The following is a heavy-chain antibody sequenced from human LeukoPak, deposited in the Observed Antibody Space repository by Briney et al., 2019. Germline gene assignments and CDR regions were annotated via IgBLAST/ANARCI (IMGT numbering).Heavy chain of an antibody. V-gene: IGHV4-39*07. J-gene: IGHJ4*02. D-gene: IGHD6-19*01. Sequence: SETLSLTCTVSGGSISSTSYYWGWIRQPPGKGLEWIGSIFNSGATYYNPSLKSRVTISVDTSKNQFSLKLSSVTAADTAVYYCARETVAGTHWGQGTLVTVSS. CDR1: GGSISSTSYY. CDR3: ARETVAGTH. CDR2: IFNSGAT.